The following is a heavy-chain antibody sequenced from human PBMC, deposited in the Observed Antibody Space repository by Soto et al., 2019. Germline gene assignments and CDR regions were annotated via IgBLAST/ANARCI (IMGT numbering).Heavy chain of an antibody. CDR3: TTDSYSTIIIVRFDY. D-gene: IGHD3-22*01. CDR1: GFTFSNAW. Sequence: GGSLRLSCAASGFTFSNAWINWVRQARGKGLEWVGRIKSKTDGGTTDYAEPVKGRFAISRDDSNNMVYLQMNSLKIEDTAVYYCTTDSYSTIIIVRFDYWGHGTLVTASS. J-gene: IGHJ4*01. V-gene: IGHV3-15*07. CDR2: IKSKTDGGTT.